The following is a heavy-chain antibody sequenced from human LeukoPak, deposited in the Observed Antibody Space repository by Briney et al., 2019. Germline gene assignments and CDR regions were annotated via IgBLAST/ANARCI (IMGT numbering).Heavy chain of an antibody. CDR1: GFTFSSYA. D-gene: IGHD3-22*01. CDR3: ARDPRGPTGYDSSGRDSFDY. V-gene: IGHV3-30*04. CDR2: ILYDGTMK. J-gene: IGHJ4*02. Sequence: QPGGSLRLSCAASGFTFSSYAMHWVRQAPGKGLEWVAVILYDGTMKYYADSVKGRFTISRDNSQNTLYLQMNILRAEDTAVYYCARDPRGPTGYDSSGRDSFDYWGQGTLVTVSS.